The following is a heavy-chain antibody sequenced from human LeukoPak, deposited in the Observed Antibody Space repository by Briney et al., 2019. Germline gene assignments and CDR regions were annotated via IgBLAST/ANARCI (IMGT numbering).Heavy chain of an antibody. CDR2: ISGSGGST. CDR1: GFTFSSYA. Sequence: PGGSLRLSCAASGFTFSSYAMSWVRQAPGKGLEWVSAISGSGGSTYYADSVKGRFTISRDNSKNTLYLQMNSLRAEDTAVYYCAKDRRRSSTCCYKDYWGQGTLVTVSS. CDR3: AKDRRRSSTCCYKDY. J-gene: IGHJ4*02. V-gene: IGHV3-23*01. D-gene: IGHD2-2*02.